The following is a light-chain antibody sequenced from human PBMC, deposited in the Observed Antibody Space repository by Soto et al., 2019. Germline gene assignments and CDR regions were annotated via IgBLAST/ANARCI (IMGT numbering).Light chain of an antibody. CDR3: CSYAGSSTWV. Sequence: QSALTQPASVYGSPGQSITISCTGTSSDVGSYNLVSWYQQHPGKAPKLMIYEGSKRPSGVSNRFTGSKSGNTASLTISGLQAEDESDYYCCSYAGSSTWVFGTGTKLTVL. V-gene: IGLV2-23*01. J-gene: IGLJ1*01. CDR1: SSDVGSYNL. CDR2: EGS.